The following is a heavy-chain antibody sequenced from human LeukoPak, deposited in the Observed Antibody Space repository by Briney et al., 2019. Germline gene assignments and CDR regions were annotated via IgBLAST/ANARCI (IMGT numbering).Heavy chain of an antibody. CDR2: INPDTGDK. CDR3: ARTTSMTASGYDY. Sequence: ASVKVSCKASGYTFTNYHINWVRQASGQGLEWMTWINPDTGDKGYARKFQDRVTITTDTSISTAYMELSSPSSEDTAVYFCARTTSMTASGYDYWGQGTLVTVSS. D-gene: IGHD2-21*02. J-gene: IGHJ4*02. CDR1: GYTFTNYH. V-gene: IGHV1-8*03.